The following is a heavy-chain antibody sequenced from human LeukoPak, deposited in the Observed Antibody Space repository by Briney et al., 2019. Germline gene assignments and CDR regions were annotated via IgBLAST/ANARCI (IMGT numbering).Heavy chain of an antibody. D-gene: IGHD3-10*01. J-gene: IGHJ4*02. V-gene: IGHV3-30*02. CDR3: ARVAVLSSGSHFDY. Sequence: GGSLRLSCAASGITFSNYDMHWVRQAPGKGLEWVTCIRDNGSNKNYADSVKGRFTISRDNAKNSLYLQMNSLRAEDTAVYYCARVAVLSSGSHFDYWGQGTLVTVSS. CDR1: GITFSNYD. CDR2: IRDNGSNK.